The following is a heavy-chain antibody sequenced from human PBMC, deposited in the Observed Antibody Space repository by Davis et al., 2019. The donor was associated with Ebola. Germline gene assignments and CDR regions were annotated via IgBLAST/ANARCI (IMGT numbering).Heavy chain of an antibody. CDR1: GYISTSYG. D-gene: IGHD4-17*01. J-gene: IGHJ4*02. CDR3: ARPRGLAVTLFDY. CDR2: ISAYNGNT. Sequence: ASAQVSCKASGYISTSYGISWARQPPGQGLVWMGWISAYNGNTNYAQKLQGRVTMTTDTSTSTAYMELRSLRSDDTAVYYCARPRGLAVTLFDYWGQGTLVTVSS. V-gene: IGHV1-18*04.